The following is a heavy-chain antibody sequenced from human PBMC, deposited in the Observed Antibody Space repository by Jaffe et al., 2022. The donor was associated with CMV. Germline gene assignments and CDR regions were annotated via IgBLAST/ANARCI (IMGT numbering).Heavy chain of an antibody. D-gene: IGHD6-19*01. CDR1: GYTFTSYA. Sequence: QVQLVQSGAEVKKPGASVKVSCKASGYTFTSYAMHWVRQAPGQRLEWMGWINAGNGNTKYSQKFQGRVTITRDTSASTAYMELSSLRSEDTAVYYCARGSSSGWYGLGYWGQGTLVTVSS. CDR3: ARGSSSGWYGLGY. J-gene: IGHJ4*02. V-gene: IGHV1-3*01. CDR2: INAGNGNT.